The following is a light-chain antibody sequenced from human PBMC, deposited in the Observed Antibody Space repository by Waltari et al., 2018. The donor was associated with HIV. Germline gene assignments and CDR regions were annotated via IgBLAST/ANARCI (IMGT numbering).Light chain of an antibody. Sequence: DIQMTQSPSSLSASVGDTVTISCRASQDINIWLAWYQQRAGRAPRLLISGAFTLQSGVPSRFSGNGSVTDFTLTISSLQPEDFATYFCQQSNSFPLTFGPGTRLEVK. V-gene: IGKV1-12*01. CDR2: GAF. CDR1: QDINIW. CDR3: QQSNSFPLT. J-gene: IGKJ5*01.